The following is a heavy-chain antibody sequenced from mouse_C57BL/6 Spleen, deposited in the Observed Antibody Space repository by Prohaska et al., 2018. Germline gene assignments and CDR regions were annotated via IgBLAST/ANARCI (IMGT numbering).Heavy chain of an antibody. CDR1: GYTFTSYW. D-gene: IGHD1-1*01. Sequence: VSVKLSCKASGYTFTSYWMHWVKQRPGQGLEWIGEIDPSDSYTNYNQKFKGKATLTVDKSASTAYMQLSSLTSEDSAVYYCARPPLNGSSYVLDYWGQGTTLTVSS. CDR2: IDPSDSYT. J-gene: IGHJ2*01. CDR3: ARPPLNGSSYVLDY. V-gene: IGHV1-69*02.